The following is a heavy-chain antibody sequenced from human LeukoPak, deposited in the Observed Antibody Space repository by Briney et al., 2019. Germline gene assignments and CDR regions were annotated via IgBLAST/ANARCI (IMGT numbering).Heavy chain of an antibody. D-gene: IGHD1-1*01. CDR3: AAYNWNDRSFDY. Sequence: PSETPSLTCAVAGGSIISSNWWSWVRQSPGSGLDWIGEIYPGRNNNYNPSLKSRVTISVDKSKNQFSLSLSSVTAADTAVYYCAAYNWNDRSFDYWGQGTLVTVSS. CDR2: IYPGRNN. CDR1: GGSIISSNW. V-gene: IGHV4-4*02. J-gene: IGHJ4*02.